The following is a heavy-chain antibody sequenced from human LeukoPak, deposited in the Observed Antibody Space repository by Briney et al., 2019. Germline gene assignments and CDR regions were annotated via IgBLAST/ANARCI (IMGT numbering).Heavy chain of an antibody. Sequence: SETLSLTCTVSGGSISSHYWSWIRQAPGKGLEWIGYTSNSGSTHYSPSLKSRVTISVDSSKNQFSLKVTSVTAADTAVYYCARDWEVGWRQFFYWGQGTLVTVSS. CDR2: TSNSGST. V-gene: IGHV4-59*11. D-gene: IGHD5-24*01. J-gene: IGHJ4*02. CDR1: GGSISSHY. CDR3: ARDWEVGWRQFFY.